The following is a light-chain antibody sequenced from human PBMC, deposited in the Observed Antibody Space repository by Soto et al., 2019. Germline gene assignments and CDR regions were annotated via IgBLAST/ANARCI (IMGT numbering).Light chain of an antibody. CDR2: EVS. Sequence: QSALTQPPSASGSPGQSVTIPCTGTYSDIGAYNYVSWYQQRPGEAPKLIIYEVSKRPSGVPDRNFASKSGNTASLTVSGLQADDEANYYCSSFKGTYSFVFGTGTKLTVL. CDR1: YSDIGAYNY. J-gene: IGLJ1*01. CDR3: SSFKGTYSFV. V-gene: IGLV2-8*01.